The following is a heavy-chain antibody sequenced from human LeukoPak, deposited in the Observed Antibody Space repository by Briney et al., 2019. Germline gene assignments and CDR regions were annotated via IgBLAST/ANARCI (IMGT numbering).Heavy chain of an antibody. D-gene: IGHD6-19*01. CDR2: IYYSGST. CDR1: GGSTSSYY. Sequence: PSETLSLTCTVSGGSTSSYYWSWIRQPPGKGLEWIGYIYYSGSTNYNPSLKSRVTISVDTSKNQFSLKLSSVTAADTAVYYCARTDTSSGWYIGWDYRGQGTLVTVSS. J-gene: IGHJ4*02. CDR3: ARTDTSSGWYIGWDY. V-gene: IGHV4-59*01.